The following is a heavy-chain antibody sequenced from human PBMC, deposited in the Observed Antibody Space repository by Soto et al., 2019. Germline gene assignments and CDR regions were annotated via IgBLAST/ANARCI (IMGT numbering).Heavy chain of an antibody. V-gene: IGHV3-21*01. D-gene: IGHD3-3*01. J-gene: IGHJ6*03. Sequence: GGSLRLSCAASGFTFSSYSMNWVRQAPGKGLEWVSSISSSSSYIYYADSVKGRFTISRDNAKNSLYLQMNSLRAEDTAVYYCARIPSLWSGSDYYYYYYMDVWGKGTTVTVSS. CDR1: GFTFSSYS. CDR3: ARIPSLWSGSDYYYYYYMDV. CDR2: ISSSSSYI.